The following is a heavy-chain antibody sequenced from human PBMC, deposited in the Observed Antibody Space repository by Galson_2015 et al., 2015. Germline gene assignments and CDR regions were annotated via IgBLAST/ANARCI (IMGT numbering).Heavy chain of an antibody. CDR1: GYTFTSYG. J-gene: IGHJ6*02. D-gene: IGHD6-13*01. CDR3: ARDGRSSSSWSHYYYGMDV. V-gene: IGHV1-18*01. Sequence: SVKVSCKASGYTFTSYGISWVRQAPGQGLEWMGWISAYNGNTNYAQKLQGRVTMTTDTSKSTAYMELRSLRSDDTAVYYCARDGRSSSSWSHYYYGMDVWGQGTTVTVSS. CDR2: ISAYNGNT.